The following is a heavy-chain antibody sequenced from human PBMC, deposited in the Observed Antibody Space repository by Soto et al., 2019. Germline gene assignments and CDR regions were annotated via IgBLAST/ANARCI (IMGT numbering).Heavy chain of an antibody. CDR1: GGSITSVGYS. V-gene: IGHV4-30-2*01. J-gene: IGHJ4*02. Sequence: PSETLSLTCAVSGGSITSVGYSWSWIRQAPGKGLEWLGYIYQSGSAYYNPSLKSRVTISIDKSKNQFSLKLISVTAADTAVYYCARGSTDYPPHFAYWGQGTLVTVSS. CDR3: ARGSTDYPPHFAY. D-gene: IGHD2-8*02. CDR2: IYQSGSA.